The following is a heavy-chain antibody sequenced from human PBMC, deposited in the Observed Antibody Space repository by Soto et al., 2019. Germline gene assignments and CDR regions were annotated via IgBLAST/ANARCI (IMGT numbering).Heavy chain of an antibody. Sequence: QVQLQESGPGLVRPSQTLSLTCTVSGGSGSRDSFWNWIRQSPGKGLEWIGYVYSSGNTFYSPSLKDRALLSLATSKNQFSLKLRSVTAADTAVYYCAADRGNSSSWQLDYWGQGALVTVSS. CDR3: AADRGNSSSWQLDY. CDR1: GGSGSRDSF. CDR2: VYSSGNT. V-gene: IGHV4-30-4*01. J-gene: IGHJ4*02. D-gene: IGHD6-13*01.